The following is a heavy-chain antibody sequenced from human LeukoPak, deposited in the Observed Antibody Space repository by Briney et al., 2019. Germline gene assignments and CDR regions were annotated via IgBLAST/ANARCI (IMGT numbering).Heavy chain of an antibody. CDR2: IYYSGST. Sequence: SETLSLTCTVSGGSISSYYWSWIRQPPGKGLEWIGSIYYSGSTYYNPSLKSRVTISVDTSKNQFSLKLSSVTAADTAVYYCASDYYYYYMDVWGKGTTVTISS. V-gene: IGHV4-39*01. CDR3: ASDYYYYYMDV. CDR1: GGSISSYY. J-gene: IGHJ6*03.